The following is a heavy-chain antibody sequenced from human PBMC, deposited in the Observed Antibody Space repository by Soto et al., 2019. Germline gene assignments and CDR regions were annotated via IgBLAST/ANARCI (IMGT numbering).Heavy chain of an antibody. CDR2: IRTKSNGYAT. CDR3: PRVD. V-gene: IGHV3-73*01. CDR1: RYTFDGSP. J-gene: IGHJ4*01. Sequence: AAYRYTFDGSPIPCFRQAYGKGLEWIARIRTKSNGYATTYAASVKGRFTISRDDSKNMAYLQMNGLKTVDTSIYYRPRVD.